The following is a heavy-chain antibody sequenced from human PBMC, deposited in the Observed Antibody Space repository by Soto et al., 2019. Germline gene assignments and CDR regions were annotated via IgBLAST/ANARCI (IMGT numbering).Heavy chain of an antibody. D-gene: IGHD3-22*01. V-gene: IGHV3-9*01. CDR1: GFSFHEYA. CDR2: IRYDSGAI. CDR3: AKAYRGNHCFDL. J-gene: IGHJ4*01. Sequence: GGSLRLSCAASGFSFHEYAMHWVRQAPGKGLEWVSGIRYDSGAIGYADSVKGRFTISRDNTRNSLFLQLDSLRSDDTAFYYCAKAYRGNHCFDLWGLVTLVTDSS.